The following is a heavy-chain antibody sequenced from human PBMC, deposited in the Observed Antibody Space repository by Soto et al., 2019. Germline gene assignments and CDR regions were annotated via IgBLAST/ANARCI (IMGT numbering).Heavy chain of an antibody. V-gene: IGHV3-33*01. CDR2: IWYDGSNK. J-gene: IGHJ6*02. D-gene: IGHD3-10*01. CDR1: GFTFSSYG. CDR3: ARVMVRGVADYYYYGMDV. Sequence: QVQLVESGGGVVQPGRSLRLSCAASGFTFSSYGMHWVRQAPGKGLEWVAVIWYDGSNKYYADSVKGRFTISRDNSKNTLYLQMNSLRAEDTAVYYCARVMVRGVADYYYYGMDVWGQGTTVTVSS.